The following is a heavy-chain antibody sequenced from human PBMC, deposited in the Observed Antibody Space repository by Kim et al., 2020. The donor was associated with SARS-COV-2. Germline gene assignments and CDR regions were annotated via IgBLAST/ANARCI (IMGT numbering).Heavy chain of an antibody. CDR2: IYSGGST. CDR1: GFTVSNNY. V-gene: IGHV3-53*01. D-gene: IGHD1-26*01. CDR3: ARSGSGTYVGYFDY. J-gene: IGHJ4*02. Sequence: GGSLRLSCAASGFTVSNNYISWVRQAPGKGLEWVSVIYSGGSTYYADSVKGRFTISRDNSKNSLYLQMNSLRAEDTAIYYCARSGSGTYVGYFDYWGQGTLVTVSS.